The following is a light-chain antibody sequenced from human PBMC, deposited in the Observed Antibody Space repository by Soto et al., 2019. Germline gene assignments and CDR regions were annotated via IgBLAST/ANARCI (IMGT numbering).Light chain of an antibody. CDR1: SSDVGGYNY. CDR2: DVS. J-gene: IGLJ2*01. CDR3: CSYTGGHTSLL. Sequence: QSALTQPRSVSGSPGQSVTISCTGTSSDVGGYNYVSWYQQHPGTVPKLMIYDVSNRPSGVSDRFSGSKSGNTASLTISGLQAEDEADYYCCSYTGGHTSLLFGGGTKLTVL. V-gene: IGLV2-11*01.